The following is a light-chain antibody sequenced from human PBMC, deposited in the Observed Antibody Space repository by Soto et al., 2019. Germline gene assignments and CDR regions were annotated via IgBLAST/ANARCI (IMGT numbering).Light chain of an antibody. J-gene: IGKJ3*01. V-gene: IGKV3-11*01. Sequence: EIVLTQSPATLSLSPVYRSTLSCMASRSISTYLNWYQQKPGQAPRLLIFDVSNRAPGIPARFSGSGSGTDFTLTISSLEPEDFAVYYCQQRSNWPPFTFGPGTKVDIK. CDR2: DVS. CDR3: QQRSNWPPFT. CDR1: RSISTY.